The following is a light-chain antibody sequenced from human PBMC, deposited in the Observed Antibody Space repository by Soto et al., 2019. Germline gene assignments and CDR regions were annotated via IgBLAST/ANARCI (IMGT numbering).Light chain of an antibody. CDR3: QQYNNWPPPYT. V-gene: IGKV3-15*01. CDR2: GAS. J-gene: IGKJ2*01. CDR1: QRVSSN. Sequence: EIVMTQSPATLSVSPGERATLSCRASQRVSSNLAWYQQKSARAPRPLIYGASTRATGIPARFSGSGSGTEFTLTISSLQSEDFAVYYCQQYNNWPPPYTFGQGTKLEIK.